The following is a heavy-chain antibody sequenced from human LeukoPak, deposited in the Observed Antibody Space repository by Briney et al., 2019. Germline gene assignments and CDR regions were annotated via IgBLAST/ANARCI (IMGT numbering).Heavy chain of an antibody. Sequence: SETLSLTCAVSGGSISSGGYSWSWIRQPPGKGLEWIGYIYHSGSTYYNPSLKSRVTISVDRSKNQFSLKLSSVTAADTAVYYCARGGDSSLSPFDYWGQGTLVTVSS. D-gene: IGHD6-13*01. CDR2: IYHSGST. CDR1: GGSISSGGYS. V-gene: IGHV4-30-2*01. J-gene: IGHJ4*02. CDR3: ARGGDSSLSPFDY.